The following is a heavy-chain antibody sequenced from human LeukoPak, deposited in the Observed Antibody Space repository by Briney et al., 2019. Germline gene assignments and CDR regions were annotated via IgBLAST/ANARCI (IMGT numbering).Heavy chain of an antibody. CDR3: ARERLSYYYMDA. CDR1: GGSIGSSTYY. J-gene: IGHJ6*03. D-gene: IGHD1-1*01. Sequence: TSETLSLTCTVSGGSIGSSTYYWVWIRQPPGKGLEWIGSIYYNGDTYYSPSLQSRVSISVATPKNQFSLKLSSVTAADTAVYYCARERLSYYYMDAWGKGTTVTVSS. CDR2: IYYNGDT. V-gene: IGHV4-39*07.